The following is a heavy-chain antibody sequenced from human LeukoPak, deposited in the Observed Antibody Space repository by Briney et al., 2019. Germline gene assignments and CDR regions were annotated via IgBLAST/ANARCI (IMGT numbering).Heavy chain of an antibody. CDR3: ARAYDFWSGYPYNWFDP. V-gene: IGHV4-59*01. Sequence: PSETLSLTCTVSGGSISSYYWSWIRQPPGKGLEWIGYIYYSGSTNYNPSLKSRVTISVDTSKNQFSLKLSSVTAADTAVYYCARAYDFWSGYPYNWFDPWGRGTLVTVSS. CDR1: GGSISSYY. J-gene: IGHJ5*02. CDR2: IYYSGST. D-gene: IGHD3-3*01.